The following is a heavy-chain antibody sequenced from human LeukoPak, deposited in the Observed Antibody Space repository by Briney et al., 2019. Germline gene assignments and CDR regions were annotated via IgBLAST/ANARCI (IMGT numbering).Heavy chain of an antibody. Sequence: PSETLSLTCAVSGGSISSGGYSWSWIRQPPGKGLEWIGYIYHSGSTYYNPSLESRVTISVDRSKNQFSLKLSSVTAADTAVYYCARDRFMVTDYWGQGTLVTVSS. J-gene: IGHJ4*02. D-gene: IGHD5-18*01. CDR2: IYHSGST. V-gene: IGHV4-30-2*01. CDR3: ARDRFMVTDY. CDR1: GGSISSGGYS.